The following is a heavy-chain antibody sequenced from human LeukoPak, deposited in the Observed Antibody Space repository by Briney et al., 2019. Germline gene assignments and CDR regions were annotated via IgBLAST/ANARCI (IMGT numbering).Heavy chain of an antibody. CDR1: GGSISSGGYY. J-gene: IGHJ1*01. V-gene: IGHV4-39*07. Sequence: PSETLSLTCTVSGGSISSGGYYWSWLRQPPGKGLEWIGEINDSESTNYNPSLKSRVTISVDTSKNQFSLKLSSVTAADTAVYYCARRSLVPAAIRHAYWGQGTLVTVSS. D-gene: IGHD2-2*02. CDR3: ARRSLVPAAIRHAY. CDR2: INDSEST.